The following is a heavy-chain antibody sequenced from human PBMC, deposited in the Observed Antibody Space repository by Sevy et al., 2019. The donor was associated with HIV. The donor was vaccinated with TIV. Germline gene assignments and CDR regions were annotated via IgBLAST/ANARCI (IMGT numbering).Heavy chain of an antibody. D-gene: IGHD4-17*01. Sequence: GGSLRLACTASGFAFTNYYAMHWVRQARGKGLEWVAHISYDGSDEFYADSVKGRFTITRDNFKNTLYLQMNGLTTEDTAVYYCARPRANYVDHYFFYAMDVWGQGTTVTVSS. J-gene: IGHJ6*02. CDR2: ISYDGSDE. V-gene: IGHV3-30-3*01. CDR3: ARPRANYVDHYFFYAMDV. CDR1: GFAFTNYYA.